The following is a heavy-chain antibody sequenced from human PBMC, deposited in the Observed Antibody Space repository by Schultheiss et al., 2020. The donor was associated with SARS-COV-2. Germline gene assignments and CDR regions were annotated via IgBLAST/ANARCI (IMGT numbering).Heavy chain of an antibody. CDR2: ISAYNGNT. Sequence: ASVKVSCKASGYTFTSYGISWVRQAPGQGLEWVAWISAYNGNTNYAQKLQGRVTITADESTRTAYMELSSLRCEDTAVYYCARGSIAAAGNGWWFDPWGQGTLVTVSS. V-gene: IGHV1-18*01. CDR1: GYTFTSYG. J-gene: IGHJ5*02. D-gene: IGHD6-13*01. CDR3: ARGSIAAAGNGWWFDP.